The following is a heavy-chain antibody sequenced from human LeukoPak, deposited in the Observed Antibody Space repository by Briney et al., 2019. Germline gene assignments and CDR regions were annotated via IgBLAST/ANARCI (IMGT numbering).Heavy chain of an antibody. D-gene: IGHD6-19*01. CDR1: GYSISSGYY. J-gene: IGHJ4*02. V-gene: IGHV4-38-2*02. Sequence: PSETLSLTCTVSGYSISSGYYWGWIRQPPGKGLEWIASIFHSGSTYYNPSLKSRVTISVDTSKNQFSLKLSSVTAADTAVYYCAREAVAGYFDYWGQGTLVTVSS. CDR2: IFHSGST. CDR3: AREAVAGYFDY.